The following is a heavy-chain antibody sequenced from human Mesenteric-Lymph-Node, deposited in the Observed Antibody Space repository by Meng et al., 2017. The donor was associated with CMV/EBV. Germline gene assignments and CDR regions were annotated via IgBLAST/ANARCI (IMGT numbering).Heavy chain of an antibody. CDR3: TRRAEYYYYGMDV. CDR2: IRSKANSYAT. Sequence: GESLRLSCAASGFTFSGSAMHWVRQASGKGLEWVGRIRSKANSYATAYAASVKGRFTISRDDSKDTAYLQMNSLKTEDTAVYYCTRRAEYYYYGMDVWGQGTTVTVSS. J-gene: IGHJ6*02. V-gene: IGHV3-73*01. CDR1: GFTFSGSA.